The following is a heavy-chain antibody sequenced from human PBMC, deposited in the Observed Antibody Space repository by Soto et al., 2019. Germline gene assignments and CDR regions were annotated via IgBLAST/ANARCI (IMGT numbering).Heavy chain of an antibody. CDR2: ISGSGGST. J-gene: IGHJ3*02. V-gene: IGHV3-23*01. CDR3: AKDPGPYYDYVWGSLSAFDI. D-gene: IGHD3-16*01. Sequence: GSLRLSCAASGFTFSSYAMSWVRQAPGKGLEWFSAISGSGGSTYYADSVKGRFTISRDNSKNTLYLQMNSLRAEDTAVYYCAKDPGPYYDYVWGSLSAFDIWGQGTMVTVSS. CDR1: GFTFSSYA.